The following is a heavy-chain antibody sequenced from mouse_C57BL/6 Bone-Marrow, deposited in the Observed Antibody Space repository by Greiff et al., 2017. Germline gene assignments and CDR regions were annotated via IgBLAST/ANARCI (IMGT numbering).Heavy chain of an antibody. CDR2: ISSGGSYT. V-gene: IGHV5-6*01. CDR1: GFTFSSYG. J-gene: IGHJ2*01. Sequence: EVMLVESGGDLVKPGGSLKLSCAASGFTFSSYGMSWVRQTPDKRLEWVATISSGGSYTYYPDSVKGRFTISRDNAKNPLYLQMSSLKSEDTAMYYCARPYYYGSSLYFDYWGQGTTLTVSS. D-gene: IGHD1-1*01. CDR3: ARPYYYGSSLYFDY.